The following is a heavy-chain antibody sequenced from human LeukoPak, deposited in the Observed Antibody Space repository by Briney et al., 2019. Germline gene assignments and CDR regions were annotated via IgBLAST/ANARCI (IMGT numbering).Heavy chain of an antibody. Sequence: PGGSLRLSCAASGFTFSSYSMNWVRQAPGKGLEWVPYISGTSNTIYYADSVKGRFTVSRDNAKNSLYLQMNSLRAEDTAIYYCARDLGSYSTGWYMGFDYWGQGTLVTVSS. V-gene: IGHV3-48*01. J-gene: IGHJ4*02. D-gene: IGHD6-19*01. CDR1: GFTFSSYS. CDR2: ISGTSNTI. CDR3: ARDLGSYSTGWYMGFDY.